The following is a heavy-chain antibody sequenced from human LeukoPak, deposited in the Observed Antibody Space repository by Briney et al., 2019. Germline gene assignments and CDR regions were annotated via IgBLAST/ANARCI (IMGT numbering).Heavy chain of an antibody. CDR2: INHSGST. J-gene: IGHJ4*02. CDR3: ARGQKGGIAAPAPGY. CDR1: GGSFSGYY. V-gene: IGHV4-34*01. D-gene: IGHD6-13*01. Sequence: SETLSLTCAVYGGSFSGYYWSWIRQPPGKGLEWIGEINHSGSTNYNPSLKSRVTISVDTSKNHFSLKLSSVTAADTAVYYCARGQKGGIAAPAPGYWGQGTLVTVSS.